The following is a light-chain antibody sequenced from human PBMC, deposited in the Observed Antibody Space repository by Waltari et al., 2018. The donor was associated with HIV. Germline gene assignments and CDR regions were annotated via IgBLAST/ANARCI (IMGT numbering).Light chain of an antibody. CDR3: QHYGRSRLYT. V-gene: IGKV3-20*01. CDR1: QSVSSNN. J-gene: IGKJ2*01. CDR2: GAS. Sequence: DIVLTQSPGTVSLSPGERATLSCRASQSVSSNNLAWYQQRPGQAPRLLIYGASSRATGIPDRFSGSGSGTDFTLTIIRLEPEDFAVYYCQHYGRSRLYTFGQGTKLEI.